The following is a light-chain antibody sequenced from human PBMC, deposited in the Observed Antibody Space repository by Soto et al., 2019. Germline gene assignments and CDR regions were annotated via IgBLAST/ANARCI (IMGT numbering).Light chain of an antibody. V-gene: IGKV3-20*01. CDR2: GAS. J-gene: IGKJ1*01. CDR3: QQYSSLWT. Sequence: EIVLTQCPGTLSLSPGGRATRSCRASQSVSSSYLAWYQQKPGQAPRLLIYGASSRATGIPDRFSGSGSGTDFTLTISRLEPEDFAVYYCQQYSSLWTFGQGTKVDTK. CDR1: QSVSSSY.